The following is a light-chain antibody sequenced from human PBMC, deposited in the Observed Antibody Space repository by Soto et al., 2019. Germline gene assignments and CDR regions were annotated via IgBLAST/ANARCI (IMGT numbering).Light chain of an antibody. CDR2: SNN. V-gene: IGLV1-44*01. CDR1: SSNIGSNT. Sequence: QSVLTQPPSASGTPGQRVTISCSGSSSNIGSNTVNWYQQLPGTAPKLLIYSNNQRPSGVPDRFSGSKSGTSASLAISGLHSEDEAYYYCAAWDDSLNGVAFGGGTKVTVL. J-gene: IGLJ2*01. CDR3: AAWDDSLNGVA.